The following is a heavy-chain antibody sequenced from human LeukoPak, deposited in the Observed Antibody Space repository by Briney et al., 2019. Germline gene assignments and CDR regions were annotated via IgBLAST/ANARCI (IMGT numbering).Heavy chain of an antibody. CDR2: ISYDGSNK. D-gene: IGHD6-6*01. CDR1: GFTFSSYA. J-gene: IGHJ4*02. CDR3: ASWGDSSSVLFDY. V-gene: IGHV3-30-3*01. Sequence: GGSLRLSWAASGFTFSSYAMHWVRQAPGKGLEWVAVISYDGSNKYYADSVKGRFTISRDNSKNTLYLQMNSLRAEDTAVYYCASWGDSSSVLFDYWGQGTLVTVSS.